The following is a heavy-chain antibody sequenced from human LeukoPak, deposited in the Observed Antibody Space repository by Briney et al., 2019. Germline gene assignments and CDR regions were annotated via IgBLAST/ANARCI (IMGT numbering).Heavy chain of an antibody. CDR1: GGSFSGYY. V-gene: IGHV4-34*01. J-gene: IGHJ4*02. D-gene: IGHD3-10*01. Sequence: PSETLSLTCAVYGGSFSGYYWSWIRQPPGKGLEWLGEINHSGSTNYNPSLKSRVTISVDTSKNQFSLKLSSVTAADTAVYYCARAYYYGSGTNDFWGQGTLVTVSS. CDR2: INHSGST. CDR3: ARAYYYGSGTNDF.